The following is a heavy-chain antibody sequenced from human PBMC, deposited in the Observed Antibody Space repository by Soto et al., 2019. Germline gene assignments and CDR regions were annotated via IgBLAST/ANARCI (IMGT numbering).Heavy chain of an antibody. Sequence: QVQLVESGGGVVQPGNSLRLSCAASGFTFSSYGMHWVRQAPGKGLAWVAVIWYAGSNKYYADSVKGRFTISRDNSKNTLYLQMSSLRAEDTVVYYCARDQQWLVRFYFYFWGQGNLVTVS. CDR3: ARDQQWLVRFYFYF. CDR1: GFTFSSYG. V-gene: IGHV3-33*01. D-gene: IGHD6-19*01. CDR2: IWYAGSNK. J-gene: IGHJ4*02.